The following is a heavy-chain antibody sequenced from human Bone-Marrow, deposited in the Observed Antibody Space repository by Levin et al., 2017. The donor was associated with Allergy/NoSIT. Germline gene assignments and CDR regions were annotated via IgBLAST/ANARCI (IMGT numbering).Heavy chain of an antibody. Sequence: AASVKVSCKASGNTFSSYSFTWVRQAPGQGLEWMGRIIPILRTTNYAQRFQGRITITADTSTSTTYMELSSLRPEDATVYYCARCLGYWSPNSCLNARLDSWGQGTLVTVSS. D-gene: IGHD2-15*01. CDR3: ARCLGYWSPNSCLNARLDS. J-gene: IGHJ4*02. V-gene: IGHV1-69*08. CDR1: GNTFSSYS. CDR2: IIPILRTT.